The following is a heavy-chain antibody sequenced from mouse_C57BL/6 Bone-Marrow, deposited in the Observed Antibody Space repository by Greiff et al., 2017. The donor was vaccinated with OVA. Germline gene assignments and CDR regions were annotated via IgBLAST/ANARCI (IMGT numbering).Heavy chain of an antibody. Sequence: EVQLQQSGPVLVKPGASVKMSCKASGYTFTDYYMNWVKQSHGKSLEWIGVINPYNGGTSYNQKFKGKATLTVDKSSSTAYMELNSLTSEDSAVYYCARGFTTVVASYYFDYWGQGTTLTVSS. D-gene: IGHD1-1*01. V-gene: IGHV1-19*01. CDR2: INPYNGGT. CDR1: GYTFTDYY. CDR3: ARGFTTVVASYYFDY. J-gene: IGHJ2*01.